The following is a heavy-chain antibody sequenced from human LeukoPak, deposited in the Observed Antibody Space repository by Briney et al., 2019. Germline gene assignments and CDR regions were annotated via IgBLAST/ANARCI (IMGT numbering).Heavy chain of an antibody. V-gene: IGHV4-59*08. CDR3: ARTFGVVIAYFDY. Sequence: SETLSLTCTVSGGSISSYYWSWIRQPPGKGLEWIGYIYYSGSTNYNPSLKSRVTISVDTSKNQFSLKLSSVTAADTAVYYCARTFGVVIAYFDYWGQGTLVTVSS. J-gene: IGHJ4*02. CDR1: GGSISSYY. CDR2: IYYSGST. D-gene: IGHD3-3*01.